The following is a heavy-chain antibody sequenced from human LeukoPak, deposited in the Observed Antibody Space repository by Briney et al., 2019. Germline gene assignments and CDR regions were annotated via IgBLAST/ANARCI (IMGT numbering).Heavy chain of an antibody. CDR1: GGTFSSYA. Sequence: ASVTLSCKASGGTFSSYAIRGVRHPPGRGLEWMRGIIPIFGTANYTQKFQGRVTLTADESTSTAYMGLSSLRSEDTAVYYCARAGSYCSGGSCYAYWGQGTLVTVSS. D-gene: IGHD2-15*01. J-gene: IGHJ4*02. CDR3: ARAGSYCSGGSCYAY. CDR2: IIPIFGTA. V-gene: IGHV1-69*13.